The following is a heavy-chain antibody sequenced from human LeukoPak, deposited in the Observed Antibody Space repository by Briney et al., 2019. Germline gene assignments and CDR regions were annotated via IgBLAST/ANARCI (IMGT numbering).Heavy chain of an antibody. J-gene: IGHJ5*02. Sequence: SETLSLTCTVSGGSISSSSYYWGWIRQPPGKGLEWIGSIYYSGSTYYNPSLKSRVTISVDTSKNQFSLKLSSVTAADTAVYYCARAPRITIFGVVKNWFDPWGQGTLVTVSS. CDR3: ARAPRITIFGVVKNWFDP. CDR2: IYYSGST. V-gene: IGHV4-39*07. D-gene: IGHD3-3*01. CDR1: GGSISSSSYY.